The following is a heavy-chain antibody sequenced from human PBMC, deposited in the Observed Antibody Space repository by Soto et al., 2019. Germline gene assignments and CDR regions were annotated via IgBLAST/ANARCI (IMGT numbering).Heavy chain of an antibody. V-gene: IGHV3-23*01. D-gene: IGHD1-26*01. CDR1: GFTFSSYA. Sequence: GGSLRLSCAASGFTFSSYAMSWVRQAPGKGLEWVSAISGSGGSTYYADSVKGRFTISRDNSKNTLYLQMNSLRAEDTAVYYCANSPGYRVGATAGGDYWGQGTLVTVSS. CDR3: ANSPGYRVGATAGGDY. CDR2: ISGSGGST. J-gene: IGHJ4*02.